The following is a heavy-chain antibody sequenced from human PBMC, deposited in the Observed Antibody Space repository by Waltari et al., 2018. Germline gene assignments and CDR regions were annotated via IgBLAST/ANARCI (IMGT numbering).Heavy chain of an antibody. CDR3: ATWTNPHYSDSSGHYSTWFDP. CDR2: FDPEDGET. V-gene: IGHV1-24*01. D-gene: IGHD3-22*01. J-gene: IGHJ5*02. CDR1: GYTLTEFS. Sequence: QIQLVQSGAEVKKPGASVRVSCEVSGYTLTEFSMPWVRQAPGKGLEWMGGFDPEDGETVYAQNFQGRVTMTVDTSTDTAYMELTSLRSDDTAMYYCATWTNPHYSDSSGHYSTWFDPWGQGTLVTVSS.